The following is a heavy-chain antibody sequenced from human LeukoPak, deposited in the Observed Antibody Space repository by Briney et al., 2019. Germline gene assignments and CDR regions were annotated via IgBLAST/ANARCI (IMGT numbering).Heavy chain of an antibody. CDR1: GFSLSTSGVG. J-gene: IGHJ4*02. D-gene: IGHD3-22*01. CDR2: IYWDDDK. CDR3: THSERYGSSGYSHFDY. Sequence: SGPTLVNPTQTLTLTCTFSGFSLSTSGVGVGWIRQPPGKALEWLALIYWDDDKRYSPSLKSRLTITKDTSKNQVVLTMTNMDPVDTATYYCTHSERYGSSGYSHFDYWGQGTLVTVSS. V-gene: IGHV2-5*02.